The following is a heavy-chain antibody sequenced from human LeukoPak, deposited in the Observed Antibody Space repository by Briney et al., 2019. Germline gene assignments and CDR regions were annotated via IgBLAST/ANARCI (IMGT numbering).Heavy chain of an antibody. CDR1: GGTFSSYA. D-gene: IGHD2-8*01. CDR3: ARVNGGIDY. Sequence: SVKVSCKASGGTFSSYAISWVRQAPRQGLEWMGGIIPIFGTANYAQKFQGRVRITTDESTSTAYMELSSLRSEDTAVYYCARVNGGIDYWGQGTLVTVSS. J-gene: IGHJ4*02. CDR2: IIPIFGTA. V-gene: IGHV1-69*05.